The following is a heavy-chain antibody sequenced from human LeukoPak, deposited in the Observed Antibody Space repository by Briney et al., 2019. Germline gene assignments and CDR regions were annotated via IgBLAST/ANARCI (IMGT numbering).Heavy chain of an antibody. Sequence: GGSLRLSCAASGFTFSSYAMSWVRQAPGKGLEWVSAISGSGGSTYYADSVKGRFTTSRDNSKNTLYLQMNSLRAEDTAVYYCAKDLEEAVAGTWDYWGQGTLVTVSS. CDR3: AKDLEEAVAGTWDY. J-gene: IGHJ4*02. CDR1: GFTFSSYA. V-gene: IGHV3-23*01. D-gene: IGHD6-19*01. CDR2: ISGSGGST.